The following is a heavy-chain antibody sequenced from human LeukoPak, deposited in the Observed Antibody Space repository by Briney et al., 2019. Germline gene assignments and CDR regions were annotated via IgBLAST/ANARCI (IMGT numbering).Heavy chain of an antibody. J-gene: IGHJ4*02. Sequence: SETLSLTCAVYGGSFRGYYWSWIRQPPGKGLEWIGETNHSGSTNYNPSLKSRVTISVDTSKNQFSLKLSSVTAADTAVYYCARRPLAELDYWGQGTLVTVSS. CDR2: TNHSGST. CDR1: GGSFRGYY. V-gene: IGHV4-34*01. CDR3: ARRPLAELDY.